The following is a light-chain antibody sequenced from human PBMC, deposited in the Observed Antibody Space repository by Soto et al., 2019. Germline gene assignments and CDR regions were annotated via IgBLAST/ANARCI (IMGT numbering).Light chain of an antibody. CDR1: SSDVGGYNY. J-gene: IGLJ1*01. Sequence: QSALTQPRALSGSPGQSVTISFTGTSSDVGGYNYVSWYQQHPGKAPKLMIYDVSKRPSGVPDRFSGSKSGNTASLTISGLQAEDEADYYCCSYAGSSYVFGTGTKVTV. V-gene: IGLV2-11*01. CDR3: CSYAGSSYV. CDR2: DVS.